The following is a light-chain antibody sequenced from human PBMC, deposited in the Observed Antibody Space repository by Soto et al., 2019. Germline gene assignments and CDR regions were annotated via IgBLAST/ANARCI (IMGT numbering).Light chain of an antibody. J-gene: IGLJ3*02. CDR3: QSYDSSLIGWV. CDR1: SSNIGAGYD. V-gene: IGLV1-40*01. CDR2: GSS. Sequence: QSVLTQPPSVSGAPGQRVTISCTGSSSNIGAGYDVHWYQQLPGTAPKLLIYGSSNRPSGVPDRFSGSKSGTSASLAFTGLQAEDEADYYCQSYDSSLIGWVFGGGTKVTVL.